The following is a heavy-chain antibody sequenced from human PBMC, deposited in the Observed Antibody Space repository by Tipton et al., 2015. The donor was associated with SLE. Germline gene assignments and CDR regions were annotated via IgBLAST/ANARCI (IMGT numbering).Heavy chain of an antibody. V-gene: IGHV3-48*03. Sequence: SLRLSCAASGFTFNSYEMNWVRQAPGRGLEWISYISSSGNTIYYAVSVKGRFTISRDNANNSLFLQMNSLRAEDTAVYYCARARTSYDFWSGYYGNFDYWGQGTLVTVSS. J-gene: IGHJ4*02. D-gene: IGHD3-3*01. CDR1: GFTFNSYE. CDR3: ARARTSYDFWSGYYGNFDY. CDR2: ISSSGNTI.